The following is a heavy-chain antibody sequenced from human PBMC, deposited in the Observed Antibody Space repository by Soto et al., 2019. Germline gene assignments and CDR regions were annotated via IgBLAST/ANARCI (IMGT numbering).Heavy chain of an antibody. J-gene: IGHJ6*02. Sequence: GGSLRLSCAASGFTFSSYAMSWVRQAPGKGLEWVSAISGSGGSTYYADSVKGRFTISRDNSKNTLYLQMNSLRAEDTAVYYCAKDMGWGEYYYYGMDVWGQGTTVTVSS. CDR2: ISGSGGST. D-gene: IGHD3-10*01. V-gene: IGHV3-23*01. CDR1: GFTFSSYA. CDR3: AKDMGWGEYYYYGMDV.